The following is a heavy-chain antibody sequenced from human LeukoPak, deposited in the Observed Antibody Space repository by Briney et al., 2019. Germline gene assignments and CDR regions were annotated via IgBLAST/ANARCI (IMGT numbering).Heavy chain of an antibody. CDR2: ISSTISYI. D-gene: IGHD1-26*01. Sequence: GGSLRLSCAASGFTFSSYSMNWVRQAPGKGLEWVSSISSTISYIYYADSVKGRFTISRDNAKNSLYLQMNSLRAEDTAVYYCARATVGASVFDYWGQGALVTVSS. J-gene: IGHJ4*02. V-gene: IGHV3-21*04. CDR3: ARATVGASVFDY. CDR1: GFTFSSYS.